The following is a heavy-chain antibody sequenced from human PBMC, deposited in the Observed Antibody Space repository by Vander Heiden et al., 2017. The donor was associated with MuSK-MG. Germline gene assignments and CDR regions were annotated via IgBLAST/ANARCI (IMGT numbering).Heavy chain of an antibody. CDR1: GGSFSGYY. CDR2: INHSGST. V-gene: IGHV4-34*01. D-gene: IGHD3-22*01. Sequence: WGAGLLKPSETLSLTCAVYGGSFSGYYWSWIRQPPGKGLEWIGEINHSGSTNYNPSLKSRVTISVDTSKNQCSLKRSSVTAPATAVYYCARVFDDSSGYADWFDPWGQGTLVTVSS. J-gene: IGHJ5*02. CDR3: ARVFDDSSGYADWFDP.